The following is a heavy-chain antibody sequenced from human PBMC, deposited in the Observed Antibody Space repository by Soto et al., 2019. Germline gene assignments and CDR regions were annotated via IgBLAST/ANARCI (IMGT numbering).Heavy chain of an antibody. J-gene: IGHJ6*03. V-gene: IGHV3-23*01. Sequence: HPGGSLRLSCAASTFTFSSYAMSWVRQAPGKGLEWVSGISGSGGTTYYADSVKGRFTISRDNSKNTLFLQMSSLRAEDTAVYYCAKGYSSSVYSYMDVWGKGTTVTVSS. D-gene: IGHD6-6*01. CDR1: TFTFSSYA. CDR2: ISGSGGTT. CDR3: AKGYSSSVYSYMDV.